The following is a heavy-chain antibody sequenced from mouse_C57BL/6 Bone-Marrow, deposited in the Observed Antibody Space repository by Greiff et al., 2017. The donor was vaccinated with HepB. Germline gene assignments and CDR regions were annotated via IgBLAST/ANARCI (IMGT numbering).Heavy chain of an antibody. CDR2: FHPYNDDT. CDR1: GYTFTTYP. D-gene: IGHD2-4*01. V-gene: IGHV1-47*01. Sequence: QVQLQQSGAELVKPGASVKMSCKASGYTFTTYPIEWMKQNHGKSLEWIGNFHPYNDDTKYNEKFKGKATLTVEKSSSTVYLELSRLTSDDSAVYYCARPHDDYDERLFYAMDDWGQGTSVTVSS. CDR3: ARPHDDYDERLFYAMDD. J-gene: IGHJ4*01.